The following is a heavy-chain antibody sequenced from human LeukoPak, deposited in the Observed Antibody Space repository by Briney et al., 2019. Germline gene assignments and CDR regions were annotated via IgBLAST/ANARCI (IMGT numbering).Heavy chain of an antibody. D-gene: IGHD3-10*01. Sequence: ASETLSLTCAVYNGSFSAYYWSWIRQPPGKGLEWVGEINHIGNTNYNPSLKNRVTISEDTSKNQFSLKLSTVTAADTAVYYCAKHCYCGSGGYYPWGYWGQGTLVTVLS. J-gene: IGHJ4*02. CDR3: AKHCYCGSGGYYPWGY. CDR2: INHIGNT. CDR1: NGSFSAYY. V-gene: IGHV4-34*01.